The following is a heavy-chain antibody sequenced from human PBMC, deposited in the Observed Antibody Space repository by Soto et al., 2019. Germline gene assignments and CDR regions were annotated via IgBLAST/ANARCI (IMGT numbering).Heavy chain of an antibody. Sequence: EVQLVESVGGLVQPGRSLRLSCAASGFTFDDYAMHWVRQAPGKGLEWVSGISWNSGSIGYADSVKGRFTISRDNAKNSLYLQMNSLRAEDTALYYCAKASIAVAGNYYFDYWGQGTLVTVSS. CDR3: AKASIAVAGNYYFDY. V-gene: IGHV3-9*01. CDR2: ISWNSGSI. J-gene: IGHJ4*02. CDR1: GFTFDDYA. D-gene: IGHD6-19*01.